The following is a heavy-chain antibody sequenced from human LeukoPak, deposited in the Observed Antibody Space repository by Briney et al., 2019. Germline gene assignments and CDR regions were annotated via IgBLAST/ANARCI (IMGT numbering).Heavy chain of an antibody. CDR3: ARVSTSFEAHNYYYMDV. J-gene: IGHJ6*03. D-gene: IGHD2-2*01. V-gene: IGHV4-34*01. Sequence: PSETLSLTCAVYGGSFSGYFWNWIRQSAGEGLGWVGEIKHSGSTNYNPSLNRRVTISVDTPKNQYSLKLSSVTAADTAVYYCARVSTSFEAHNYYYMDVWGKGTTVTVSS. CDR2: IKHSGST. CDR1: GGSFSGYF.